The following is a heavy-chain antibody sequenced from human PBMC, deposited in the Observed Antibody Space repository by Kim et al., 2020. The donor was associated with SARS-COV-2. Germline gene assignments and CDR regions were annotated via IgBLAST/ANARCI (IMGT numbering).Heavy chain of an antibody. Sequence: ASVKVSCKASGYTFTSYDINWVRQATGQGLEWMGWMNPNSGNTGYAQKFQGRVTMTRNTSISTAYMELSSLRSEDTAVYYCARGRYRQWLVRDWYFDLWGRGTLVTISS. V-gene: IGHV1-8*01. J-gene: IGHJ2*01. CDR3: ARGRYRQWLVRDWYFDL. CDR1: GYTFTSYD. D-gene: IGHD6-19*01. CDR2: MNPNSGNT.